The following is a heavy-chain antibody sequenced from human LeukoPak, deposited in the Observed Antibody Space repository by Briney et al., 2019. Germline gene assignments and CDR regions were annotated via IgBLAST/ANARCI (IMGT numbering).Heavy chain of an antibody. CDR2: IYPGDSDT. D-gene: IGHD2-2*01. J-gene: IGHJ6*03. Sequence: GESLKISCKGSGYSFTSYWIGWVRQMPGKGLEWMGIIYPGDSDTRYSPSFQGQVIISADKSISTAYLQWSSLKASDTAMYYCARGADIAVVPATTSDYYMDVWGKGTTVTVSS. CDR3: ARGADIAVVPATTSDYYMDV. CDR1: GYSFTSYW. V-gene: IGHV5-51*01.